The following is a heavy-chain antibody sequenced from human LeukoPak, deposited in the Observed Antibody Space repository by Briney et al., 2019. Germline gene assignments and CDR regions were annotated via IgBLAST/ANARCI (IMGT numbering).Heavy chain of an antibody. V-gene: IGHV1-18*01. CDR3: ARGPRGITMIVVAPMNWFDP. J-gene: IGHJ5*02. Sequence: ASVKVSCKASGYTFTSYGISWVRQAPGQGLEWMGWIGAYNGNTNYAQKLQGRVTMTTDTSTSTAYMELRSLRSDDTAVYYCARGPRGITMIVVAPMNWFDPWGQGTLVTVSS. CDR1: GYTFTSYG. D-gene: IGHD3-22*01. CDR2: IGAYNGNT.